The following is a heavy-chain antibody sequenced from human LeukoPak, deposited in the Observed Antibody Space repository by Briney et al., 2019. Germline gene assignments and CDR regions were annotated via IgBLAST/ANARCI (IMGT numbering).Heavy chain of an antibody. V-gene: IGHV6-1*01. D-gene: IGHD6-13*01. Sequence: SQTLSLTCAISGDSVSSNSAAWIWIRQSPSRGLEWLGRTYYRSKWFNDYAVSVKSRITINPDTSKNQFSLQLSSVTPEDTAVYYCAREQQLDHFDYWGQGTWSPSPQ. CDR3: AREQQLDHFDY. J-gene: IGHJ4*02. CDR1: GDSVSSNSAA. CDR2: TYYRSKWFN.